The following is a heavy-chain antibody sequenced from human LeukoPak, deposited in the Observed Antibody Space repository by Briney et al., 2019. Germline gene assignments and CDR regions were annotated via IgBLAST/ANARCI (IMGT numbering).Heavy chain of an antibody. Sequence: PGGSLRLSCAASGFTFSSYAMHWVRQAPGKGLEWVAVISYDGSNKYYADSVKGRFTISRDNSKNTLYLQMNSLRAEDTAVYYCAWGYSYRFDYWGQGTLVTVSS. CDR1: GFTFSSYA. D-gene: IGHD5-18*01. V-gene: IGHV3-30-3*01. CDR2: ISYDGSNK. J-gene: IGHJ4*02. CDR3: AWGYSYRFDY.